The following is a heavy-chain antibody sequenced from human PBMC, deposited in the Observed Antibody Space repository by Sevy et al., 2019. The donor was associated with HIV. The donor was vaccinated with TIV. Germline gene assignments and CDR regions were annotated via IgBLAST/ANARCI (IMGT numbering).Heavy chain of an antibody. CDR3: AKEGPGYNYDSSGYFPS. CDR2: ISGSGSNT. CDR1: GFSFSTYA. Sequence: GGSLRLSCAASGFSFSTYAMTWVRQAPGKGLEWVSAISGSGSNTYNADSVKGRFTISRDNSKNTLYLQMNSPRAEDTAVYYCAKEGPGYNYDSSGYFPSWGQATLVTVSS. D-gene: IGHD3-22*01. J-gene: IGHJ4*02. V-gene: IGHV3-23*01.